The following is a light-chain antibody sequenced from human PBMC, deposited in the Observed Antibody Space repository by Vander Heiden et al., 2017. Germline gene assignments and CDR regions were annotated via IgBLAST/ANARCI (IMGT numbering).Light chain of an antibody. V-gene: IGLV2-14*03. CDR2: DVS. CDR3: SSYTSNSPYV. CDR1: SSDVGRYDY. Sequence: QSALTQPASLSGSPGQSIPITCTGTSSDVGRYDYVFEYQQHPDKAPKLIIYDVSQRPSGISTRFSGSKSGNTASLTISGLQADDEADYYCSSYTSNSPYVFGTGTKVTVL. J-gene: IGLJ1*01.